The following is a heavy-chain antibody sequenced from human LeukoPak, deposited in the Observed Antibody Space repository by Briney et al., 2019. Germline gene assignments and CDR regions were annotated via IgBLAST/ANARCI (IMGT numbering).Heavy chain of an antibody. Sequence: GGSLRLSCAASGFTFTNYWMIWVRQAPGKGLEWVGNIKQDGSEKRYADSVRGRFSISRDNAQTSLYLQMNSLRAEDTAVYYCARASDPWLQLTWGQGTLVTVSS. V-gene: IGHV3-7*05. CDR1: GFTFTNYW. CDR3: ARASDPWLQLT. CDR2: IKQDGSEK. D-gene: IGHD5-24*01. J-gene: IGHJ5*02.